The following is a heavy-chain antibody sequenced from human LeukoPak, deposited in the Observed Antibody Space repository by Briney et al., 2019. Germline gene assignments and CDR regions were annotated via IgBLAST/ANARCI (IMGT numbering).Heavy chain of an antibody. CDR3: ATGSLPGGFDH. V-gene: IGHV3-48*03. Sequence: LSGGSLRLSYAASGLTFTNFQMNWVRQAPGKTLEWVSSIDSSGSTIYYGDSVKGRFTISRDNAKNSLDLQMDSLRAEDTAVYYCATGSLPGGFDHWGQGTLVTVSS. J-gene: IGHJ4*02. D-gene: IGHD1-14*01. CDR1: GLTFTNFQ. CDR2: IDSSGSTI.